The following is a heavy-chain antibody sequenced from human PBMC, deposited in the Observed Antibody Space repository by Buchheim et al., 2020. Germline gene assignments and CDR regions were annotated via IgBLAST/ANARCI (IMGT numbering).Heavy chain of an antibody. Sequence: QVQLVESGGGVVQPGRSLRLSCAASGFTFSSYAMHWVRQAPGKGLEWVAVISYDGSNKYYADSVKGRLTISRDNSKNTLYLQKNSLRAEDTAVYYCARDIGYSSGWYPYFDYWGQGTL. V-gene: IGHV3-30-3*01. CDR2: ISYDGSNK. CDR1: GFTFSSYA. CDR3: ARDIGYSSGWYPYFDY. J-gene: IGHJ4*02. D-gene: IGHD6-19*01.